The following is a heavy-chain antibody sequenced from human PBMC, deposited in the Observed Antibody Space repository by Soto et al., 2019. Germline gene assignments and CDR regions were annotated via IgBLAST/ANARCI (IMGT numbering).Heavy chain of an antibody. J-gene: IGHJ3*02. V-gene: IGHV1-18*04. CDR1: GYTFTSYG. CDR3: ASLNLGLLEGDDAFDI. CDR2: TSLYNGNT. Sequence: QVQLVQSGAEVKKPGASVKVSCKASGYTFTSYGISWVRQAPGQGLEWMGWTSLYNGNTNYAQKLQGRVTMTTDKPTSTAYMELRSLRSDDTAVYYCASLNLGLLEGDDAFDIWGQGTMVTVSS. D-gene: IGHD3-16*01.